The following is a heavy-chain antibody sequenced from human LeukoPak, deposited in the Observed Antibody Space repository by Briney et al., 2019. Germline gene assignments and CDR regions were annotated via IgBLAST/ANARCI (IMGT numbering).Heavy chain of an antibody. J-gene: IGHJ5*02. Sequence: SETLSLTCTVSGGSISSYYWSWIRQPPGKGLEWIGYIYYSGSTNYNPSLKSRVTISVDTSKNQFSLKPSSVTAADTAVYYCARGIPYYYGSGIQNWFDPWGQGTLVTVSS. CDR3: ARGIPYYYGSGIQNWFDP. CDR2: IYYSGST. D-gene: IGHD3-10*01. CDR1: GGSISSYY. V-gene: IGHV4-59*01.